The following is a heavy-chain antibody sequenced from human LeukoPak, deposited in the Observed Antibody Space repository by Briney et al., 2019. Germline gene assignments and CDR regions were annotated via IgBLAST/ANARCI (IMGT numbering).Heavy chain of an antibody. CDR2: IIPIFGTA. CDR3: ARDPPGGSLDAFDI. D-gene: IGHD1-26*01. CDR1: GGTFSSYA. Sequence: SVKVSCKASGGTFSSYAISWVRQAPGQGLEWMGGIIPIFGTANYAQKFQGRVTITTDESTSTAYMELSSLRSEDTAVYYCARDPPGGSLDAFDIWGQGTMVTVSS. V-gene: IGHV1-69*05. J-gene: IGHJ3*02.